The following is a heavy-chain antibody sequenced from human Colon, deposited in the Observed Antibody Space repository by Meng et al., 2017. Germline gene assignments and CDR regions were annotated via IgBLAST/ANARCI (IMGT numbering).Heavy chain of an antibody. J-gene: IGHJ4*02. D-gene: IGHD4-17*01. Sequence: GSLRPSCTVSGGSISSSSYYWGWIRQPPGKGLEWTGSIYYSGSTYYNPSLQSRVTISVDTSKNQFSLKLSSVTAADTAVYYCARIYITYGELDYWGQGTLVTVSS. CDR2: IYYSGST. CDR3: ARIYITYGELDY. V-gene: IGHV4-39*07. CDR1: GGSISSSSYY.